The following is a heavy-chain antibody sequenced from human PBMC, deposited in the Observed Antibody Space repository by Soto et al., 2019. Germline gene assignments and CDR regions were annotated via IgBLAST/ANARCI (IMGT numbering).Heavy chain of an antibody. CDR1: GGTFSSYA. D-gene: IGHD6-6*01. Sequence: SVKVSCKASGGTFSSYAISWVRQAPGQGLEWMGGIIPIFGTANYAQKFQGRVTITADKSTSTAYMELSSLRSEDTAVYYCARDGIAASQTNWFDPWGQGTLVTVSS. V-gene: IGHV1-69*06. J-gene: IGHJ5*02. CDR2: IIPIFGTA. CDR3: ARDGIAASQTNWFDP.